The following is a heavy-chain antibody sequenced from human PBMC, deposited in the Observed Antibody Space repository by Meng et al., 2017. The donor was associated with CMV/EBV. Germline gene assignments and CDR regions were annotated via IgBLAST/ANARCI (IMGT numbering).Heavy chain of an antibody. V-gene: IGHV4-4*02. J-gene: IGHJ2*01. Sequence: GGSIMSSDGWGWVRQPPGKGLEWIGEIDDSGSTNYNPSLKSRVTISVDKSKNQFSLKLSSVTAADTAVYYCARGPILWFGESSSFDLWGRGTLVTVSS. CDR2: IDDSGST. D-gene: IGHD3-10*01. CDR1: GGSIMSSDG. CDR3: ARGPILWFGESSSFDL.